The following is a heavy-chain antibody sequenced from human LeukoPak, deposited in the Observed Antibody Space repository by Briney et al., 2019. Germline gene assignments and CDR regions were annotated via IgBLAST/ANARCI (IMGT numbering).Heavy chain of an antibody. D-gene: IGHD1-14*01. CDR2: VSSSSSYI. Sequence: PGGSLRLSCAASGFTFSSYSMNWVRQAPGKGLEWVSSVSSSSSYIYYADSVKGRFTISRDNAKNSLYLQMNSLRAEDTAVYYCARDHSGAFDIWGQGTMVTVSS. V-gene: IGHV3-21*01. CDR3: ARDHSGAFDI. CDR1: GFTFSSYS. J-gene: IGHJ3*02.